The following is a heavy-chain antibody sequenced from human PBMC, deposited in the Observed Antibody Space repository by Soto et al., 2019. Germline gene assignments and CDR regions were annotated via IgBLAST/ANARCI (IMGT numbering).Heavy chain of an antibody. CDR3: AREQGAIAGGSYFDY. CDR1: GGTFSSYT. J-gene: IGHJ4*02. CDR2: IIPILGIA. V-gene: IGHV1-69*04. D-gene: IGHD6-13*01. Sequence: ASVKVSCKASGGTFSSYTISWVRQAPGQGLEWMGRIIPILGIANYAQKFQGRVTITADKSTSTAYMELSSLRSEDTAVYYCAREQGAIAGGSYFDYWGQGTLVTVSS.